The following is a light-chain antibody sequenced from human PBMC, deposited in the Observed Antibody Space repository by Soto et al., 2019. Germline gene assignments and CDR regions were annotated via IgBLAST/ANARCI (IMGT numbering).Light chain of an antibody. Sequence: QSALTQPRSVSGSPGQSVSISCTGTSSDVGGYNYVSWYQQHPGKAPNLMIYDVTKRPSGVPDRFSGSKSGNTASLTISGLQIEDEGDYYCCSYAGSYTLLFGGGTNSPS. CDR3: CSYAGSYTLL. J-gene: IGLJ2*01. CDR1: SSDVGGYNY. CDR2: DVT. V-gene: IGLV2-11*01.